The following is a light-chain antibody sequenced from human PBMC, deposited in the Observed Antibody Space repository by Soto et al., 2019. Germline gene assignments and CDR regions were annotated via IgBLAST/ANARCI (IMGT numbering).Light chain of an antibody. Sequence: EIVLTQSPATLSLSPGEKATLSCRPGQRVTSSLAWYQQKPGQAPRLLIYDASNRATGIPARFSGSGSGTDFTLTISSLEPEDFAVYYCQQRSNWPRLTFGGGTKVEIK. CDR3: QQRSNWPRLT. V-gene: IGKV3-11*01. J-gene: IGKJ4*01. CDR2: DAS. CDR1: QRVTSS.